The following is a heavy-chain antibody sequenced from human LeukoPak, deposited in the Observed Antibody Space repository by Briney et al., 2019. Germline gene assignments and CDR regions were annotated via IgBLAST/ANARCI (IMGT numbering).Heavy chain of an antibody. D-gene: IGHD6-13*01. CDR1: GFTVNSNY. CDR2: IHSGGNT. CDR3: AREVSYRSSWYLDY. J-gene: IGHJ4*02. V-gene: IGHV3-53*01. Sequence: PGGSLRLSCAASGFTVNSNYMSWVRQAPGKGLKWVSVIHSGGNTYYADSVKGRFTISRDNPKNTLYLLMNSLRAEDTAVYYCAREVSYRSSWYLDYWGQGTLVTVSS.